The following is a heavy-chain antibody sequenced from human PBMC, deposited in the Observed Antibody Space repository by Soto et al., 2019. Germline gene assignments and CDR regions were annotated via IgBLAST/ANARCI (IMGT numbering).Heavy chain of an antibody. CDR1: VGSISSGGYY. CDR2: IYYSGST. J-gene: IGHJ5*01. V-gene: IGHV4-31*03. D-gene: IGHD5-18*01. Sequence: SETLSLTCTFSVGSISSGGYYCSWIGQHPWKGLEWIGYIYYSGSTYYNPSLKSRVTISVDTSKNQFSLKLSSVTAADTAVYYCARARGGYSYGRVYNWFEPWGQGTLVNVSS. CDR3: ARARGGYSYGRVYNWFEP.